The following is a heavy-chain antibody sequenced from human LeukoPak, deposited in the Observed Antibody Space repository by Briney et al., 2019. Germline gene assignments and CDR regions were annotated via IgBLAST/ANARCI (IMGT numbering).Heavy chain of an antibody. V-gene: IGHV4-59*01. D-gene: IGHD4-23*01. CDR2: MFYNVST. J-gene: IGHJ2*01. CDR1: GGSISSYY. Sequence: SETLSLTCTVSGGSISSYYWNWIRQSPGKGVEWIAYMFYNVSTNCSPSLKSRVTISVDTSKNQFSLKLSSVTTADTAVYYCARSVVTLYWYFDLWGRGTLVTVSS. CDR3: ARSVVTLYWYFDL.